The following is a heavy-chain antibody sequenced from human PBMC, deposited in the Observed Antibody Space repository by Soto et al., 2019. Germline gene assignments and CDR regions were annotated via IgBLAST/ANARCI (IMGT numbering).Heavy chain of an antibody. CDR3: AKGRSTYYYDSSGYYYGLDY. D-gene: IGHD3-22*01. J-gene: IGHJ4*02. V-gene: IGHV3-23*01. CDR1: GFTFSSYA. Sequence: CAASGFTFSSYAMSWVRQAPGKGLEWVSAISGSGGSTYYADSVKGRFTISRDNSKNTLYLQMNSLRAEDTAVCYCAKGRSTYYYDSSGYYYGLDYWGQGTLVTVSS. CDR2: ISGSGGST.